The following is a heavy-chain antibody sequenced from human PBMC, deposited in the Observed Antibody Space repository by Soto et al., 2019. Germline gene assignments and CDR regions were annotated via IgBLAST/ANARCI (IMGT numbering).Heavy chain of an antibody. CDR1: GGSIFNYY. CDR2: IYYTGST. V-gene: IGHV4-59*01. Sequence: LSETLSLTCNVSGGSIFNYYWSWIRQPPGKGLEWIGNIYYTGSTNYSPSLRSRVTISVDTSKNQFSLKMTSVTAADAALYYCARVMVGDHSFDTWGHGTPVTVSS. CDR3: ARVMVGDHSFDT. J-gene: IGHJ4*01. D-gene: IGHD1-26*01.